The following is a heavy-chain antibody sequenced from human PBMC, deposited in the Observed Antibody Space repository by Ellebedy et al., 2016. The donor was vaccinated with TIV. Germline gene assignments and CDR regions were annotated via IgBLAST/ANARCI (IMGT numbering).Heavy chain of an antibody. CDR2: ISGYNGNT. D-gene: IGHD2-2*02. CDR3: ARDRYIKRIAWFDP. Sequence: AASVKVSCKASGYTFTSYGISWARQAPGQGLEWLGWISGYNGNTNYAQKLQGRVTMTTDTSTSTAYMELRSLRSDDTAVYYCARDRYIKRIAWFDPWGQGTLVTGSS. CDR1: GYTFTSYG. V-gene: IGHV1-18*04. J-gene: IGHJ5*02.